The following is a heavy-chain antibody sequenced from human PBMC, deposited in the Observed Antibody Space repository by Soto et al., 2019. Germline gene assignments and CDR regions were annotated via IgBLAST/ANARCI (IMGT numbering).Heavy chain of an antibody. CDR2: INHSGST. CDR3: AAAAGTSPGYNWFDP. Sequence: QVQLQQWGAGLLKPSETLSLTCAVYGGSFSGYYWSWIRQPPGKGLEWIGEINHSGSTNYNPSLTRPVTISVDTSKNQFSLKLSSVTAADTGVYYCAAAAGTSPGYNWFDPWGQGTLVTVSS. D-gene: IGHD6-13*01. V-gene: IGHV4-34*01. CDR1: GGSFSGYY. J-gene: IGHJ5*02.